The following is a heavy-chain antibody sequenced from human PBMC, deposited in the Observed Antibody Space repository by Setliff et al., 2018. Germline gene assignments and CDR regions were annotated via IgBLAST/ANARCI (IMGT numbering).Heavy chain of an antibody. CDR2: IYASGST. Sequence: TLSLTCAVSGDSVDNGNYYRSWIRQAAGKGLEWIGRIYASGSTNYNPSLKSRVTISLDTSKNQFSLKLNSVTAADTAVYYCARAPLMIAIRHAFDIWGQGTMVTVSS. D-gene: IGHD2-21*01. J-gene: IGHJ3*02. CDR3: ARAPLMIAIRHAFDI. V-gene: IGHV4-61*02. CDR1: GDSVDNGNYY.